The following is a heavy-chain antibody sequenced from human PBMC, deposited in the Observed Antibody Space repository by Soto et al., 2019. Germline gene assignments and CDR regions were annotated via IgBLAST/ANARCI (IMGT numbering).Heavy chain of an antibody. CDR1: GGSISRHY. J-gene: IGHJ4*02. D-gene: IGHD7-27*01. CDR3: ARLHPGDY. V-gene: IGHV4-59*08. CDR2: FYNGGAT. Sequence: QVQLQESGPGQVAPSETLSLTCNVSGGSISRHYWSWIRQPPGKGLEWIGYFYNGGATDYNPSLRSRVTTSLDTSNNQFSLKLSSVTAADTAVYYCARLHPGDYWGQGTLVTVTS.